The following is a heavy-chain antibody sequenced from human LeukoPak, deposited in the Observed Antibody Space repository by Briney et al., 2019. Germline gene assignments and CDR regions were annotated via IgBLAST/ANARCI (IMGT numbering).Heavy chain of an antibody. Sequence: GGSLSPSCAPSGFSPSSNYMTWVRQAPGKGLEWVSVIHSGVTAYYADTVKGRLTTSRYNSKNPLALQINSLGLEDTALYSCVRVETITMVRGASGDVWGKGTTVTVRS. CDR1: GFSPSSNY. CDR3: VRVETITMVRGASGDV. CDR2: IHSGVTA. V-gene: IGHV3-66*02. D-gene: IGHD3-10*01. J-gene: IGHJ6*04.